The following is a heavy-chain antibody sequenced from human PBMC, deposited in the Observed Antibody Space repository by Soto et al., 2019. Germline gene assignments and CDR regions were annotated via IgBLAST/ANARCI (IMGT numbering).Heavy chain of an antibody. V-gene: IGHV3-33*01. CDR3: ARDRPSEYSGYEYYYYYYMDV. Sequence: GGSLRLSCAASGFTFSSYGMHWVRQAPGKGLEWVAVIWYDGSNKYYADSVKGRFTISRDNSKNTLYLQMNSLRAEDTAVYYCARDRPSEYSGYEYYYYYYMDVWGKGTTVTVSS. CDR1: GFTFSSYG. CDR2: IWYDGSNK. D-gene: IGHD5-12*01. J-gene: IGHJ6*03.